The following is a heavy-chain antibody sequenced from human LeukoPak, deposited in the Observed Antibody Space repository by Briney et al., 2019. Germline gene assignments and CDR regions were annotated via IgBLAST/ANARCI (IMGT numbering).Heavy chain of an antibody. J-gene: IGHJ4*02. Sequence: ASETLSLTCTVSGGSISSSSYYWGWIRQPPGKGLEWIGSIYYSGSTYYNPSLKSRVTISVDTPKNQFSLKLSSVTAADTAVYYCARHRAGILDYWGQGTLVTASS. V-gene: IGHV4-39*01. CDR1: GGSISSSSYY. CDR2: IYYSGST. CDR3: ARHRAGILDY. D-gene: IGHD1-14*01.